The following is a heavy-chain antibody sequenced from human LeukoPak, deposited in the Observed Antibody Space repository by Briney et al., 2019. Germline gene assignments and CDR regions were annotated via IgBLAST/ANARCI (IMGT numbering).Heavy chain of an antibody. D-gene: IGHD6-13*01. J-gene: IGHJ5*02. CDR2: TYYRSKWYN. CDR3: ARGGYSSSLGWFDP. CDR1: GDSVSSNSAA. Sequence: SQTLSLTCAISGDSVSSNSAAWNWIRQSPSRGLEWLGRTYYRSKWYNDYAVSVKSRITINPDTSKNQFSLQLKSVTPEDTAVYYCARGGYSSSLGWFDPWGQGTLVTVSS. V-gene: IGHV6-1*01.